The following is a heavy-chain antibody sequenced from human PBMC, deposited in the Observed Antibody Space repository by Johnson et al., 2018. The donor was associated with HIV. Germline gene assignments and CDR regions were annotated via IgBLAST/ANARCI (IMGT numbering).Heavy chain of an antibody. Sequence: QVQLVESGGGVVQPGRSLRLSCAASGFTFSSYGMHWVRQAPGKGLEWVAVIWYDGSNKYYADSVKGRFTISRNNADNSLYLQMNSLRVEDTALYFCATVWRNEGRHSFDVWGLGTMVTVSS. V-gene: IGHV3-33*03. CDR1: GFTFSSYG. CDR2: IWYDGSNK. CDR3: ATVWRNEGRHSFDV. D-gene: IGHD1-1*01. J-gene: IGHJ3*01.